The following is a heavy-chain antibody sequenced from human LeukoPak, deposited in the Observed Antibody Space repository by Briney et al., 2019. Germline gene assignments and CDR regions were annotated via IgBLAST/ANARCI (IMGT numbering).Heavy chain of an antibody. V-gene: IGHV3-23*01. CDR1: AFTFGTYA. CDR2: ISGSGGST. J-gene: IGHJ4*02. Sequence: VGSLRLSCAASAFTFGTYAMSWVRQAPGKGLEWVSDISGSGGSTYYADSVKGRFTISRDNSKNTLYLQMNSLRAEDTAIYYCAKDNRGTLVVVTPYYFDYRGQGTLVTVSS. CDR3: AKDNRGTLVVVTPYYFDY. D-gene: IGHD3-22*01.